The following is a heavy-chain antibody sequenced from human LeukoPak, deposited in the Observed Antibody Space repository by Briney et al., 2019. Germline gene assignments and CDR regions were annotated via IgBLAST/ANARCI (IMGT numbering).Heavy chain of an antibody. CDR3: ARAARISIFGVVWYYFDY. D-gene: IGHD3-3*01. J-gene: IGHJ4*02. Sequence: ASVKVSCKASGYTFTGYYMHWVRQAPGQGLEWMGRINPNSGGTNYAQKFQGRVTMTRDTSISTAYMELSRLRSNDTAVYYCARAARISIFGVVWYYFDYWGQGTLVTVSS. CDR2: INPNSGGT. V-gene: IGHV1-2*06. CDR1: GYTFTGYY.